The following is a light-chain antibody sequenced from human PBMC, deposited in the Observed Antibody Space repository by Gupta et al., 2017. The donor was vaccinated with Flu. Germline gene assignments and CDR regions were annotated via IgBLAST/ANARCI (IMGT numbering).Light chain of an antibody. CDR3: QQRSNWPLT. J-gene: IGKJ4*01. CDR1: QSVSSY. V-gene: IGKV3-11*01. CDR2: DAS. Sequence: EIVLTQSPATLSLSPGERATLSCRASQSVSSYLAWYQQKPGQAPRLLIYDASNRATGIPARFSGSGSGAEFTLTISSLEPEDFAVYYCQQRSNWPLTFGRGTKVDIK.